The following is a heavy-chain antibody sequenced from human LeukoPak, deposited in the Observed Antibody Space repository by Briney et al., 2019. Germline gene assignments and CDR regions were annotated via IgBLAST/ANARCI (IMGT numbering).Heavy chain of an antibody. CDR3: ARNGGYSPLDY. J-gene: IGHJ4*02. D-gene: IGHD6-13*01. Sequence: GSLRLSCAASGFTFSSFAMTWVRQVPGKGLEWVSYIRSTSSAMYYAESVKGRFTISRDNAKNSPYLQMDSLRDEDTAVYYCARNGGYSPLDYWGQGTLVTVSS. CDR2: IRSTSSAM. CDR1: GFTFSSFA. V-gene: IGHV3-48*02.